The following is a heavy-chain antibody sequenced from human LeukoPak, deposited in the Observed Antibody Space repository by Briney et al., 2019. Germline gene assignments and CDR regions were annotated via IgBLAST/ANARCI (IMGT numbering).Heavy chain of an antibody. CDR2: IYSGGST. V-gene: IGHV3-53*01. D-gene: IGHD6-6*01. CDR3: ARDLVGITCR. J-gene: IGHJ4*02. Sequence: AGGSLRLSCAASGFTVSSNYMSWVRPAPGKGLEWVSVIYSGGSTYYADSVKGRFTISRDNSKNTLYLQMNSLRAEDTAVYYCARDLVGITCRWGQGTLVTVSS. CDR1: GFTVSSNY.